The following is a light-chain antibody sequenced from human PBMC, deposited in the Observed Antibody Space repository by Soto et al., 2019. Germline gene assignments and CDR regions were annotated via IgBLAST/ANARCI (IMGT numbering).Light chain of an antibody. J-gene: IGLJ1*01. Sequence: QSVLTQSPSVSGAPGQRVTFSCTGSSSNIGAGYDVHWYQHLPGTAPKLLIYGNNNRPSGVPDRFSGSKSGTSASLAITGLQAEDEADYYCQSYDTGLRGYVFGTGTKLTVL. CDR3: QSYDTGLRGYV. V-gene: IGLV1-40*01. CDR1: SSNIGAGYD. CDR2: GNN.